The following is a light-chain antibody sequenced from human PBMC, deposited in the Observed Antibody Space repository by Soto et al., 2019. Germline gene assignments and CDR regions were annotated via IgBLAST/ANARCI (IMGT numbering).Light chain of an antibody. V-gene: IGKV3-20*01. CDR3: QHYGRSPPSWT. CDR1: QSVSSNY. J-gene: IGKJ1*01. Sequence: EIVLTQSPGTLSLSAGERATLSCRGSQSVSSNYLAWYQQKPGQPPRLLISGASSRATGIPDRFIGSGSGTDFTLTISSLEPEDFAVYYCQHYGRSPPSWTFGQGTKVEIK. CDR2: GAS.